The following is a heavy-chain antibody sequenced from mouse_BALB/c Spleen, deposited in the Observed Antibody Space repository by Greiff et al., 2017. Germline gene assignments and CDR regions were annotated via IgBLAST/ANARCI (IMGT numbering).Heavy chain of an antibody. CDR2: IYPGGGYT. V-gene: IGHV1-63*02. CDR3: ARSTIYYEAMDY. Sequence: VKLQQSGAELVRPGTSVKISCKASGYTFTNYWLGWVKQRPGHGLEWIGDIYPGGGYTNYNEKFKGKATLTADTSSSTAYMQLSSLTSEDSAVYFCARSTIYYEAMDYWGQGTSVTVSS. D-gene: IGHD1-1*01. J-gene: IGHJ4*01. CDR1: GYTFTNYW.